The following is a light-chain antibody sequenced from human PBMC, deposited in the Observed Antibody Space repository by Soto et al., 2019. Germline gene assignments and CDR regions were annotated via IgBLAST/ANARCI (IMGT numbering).Light chain of an antibody. CDR3: QQYNHYWT. CDR1: QGISSW. J-gene: IGKJ1*01. V-gene: IGKV1-5*01. CDR2: DAS. Sequence: DIQMTQSPSTLSASVGDRVTITCRASQGISSWLAWYQQKPGKAPKVLIYDASSLESGVPSRFSGSGSGTEFSLTISSLQPDDFATYHCQQYNHYWTFGQGTKVDIK.